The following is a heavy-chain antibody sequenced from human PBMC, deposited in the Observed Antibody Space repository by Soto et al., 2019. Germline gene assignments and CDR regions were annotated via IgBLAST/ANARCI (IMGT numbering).Heavy chain of an antibody. Sequence: ASVKVSCKVSGYTLTELSMHWVRQAPGKGLEWMGGFDPEDGETIYAQKFQGRVTITEDTSTDTAYMELSSLRSEDTAVYYCATDRGTLLWFGELLFRYWGQGTLVTVSS. CDR2: FDPEDGET. CDR1: GYTLTELS. J-gene: IGHJ4*02. D-gene: IGHD3-10*01. V-gene: IGHV1-24*01. CDR3: ATDRGTLLWFGELLFRY.